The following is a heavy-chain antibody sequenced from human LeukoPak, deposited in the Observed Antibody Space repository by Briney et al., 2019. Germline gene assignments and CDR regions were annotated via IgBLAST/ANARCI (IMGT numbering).Heavy chain of an antibody. CDR2: IYYSGST. D-gene: IGHD3-3*01. Sequence: SETLSLTCTVSGGSISSSSYYWGWIRQPPGKGLEWIGSIYYSGSTYYNPSLKTRVTIYVDTSKNQFSLKLSSVTAADTAVYYCAQSRYYDFWSGYYLGNNWFDPWGQGTLVTVSS. V-gene: IGHV4-39*01. J-gene: IGHJ5*02. CDR1: GGSISSSSYY. CDR3: AQSRYYDFWSGYYLGNNWFDP.